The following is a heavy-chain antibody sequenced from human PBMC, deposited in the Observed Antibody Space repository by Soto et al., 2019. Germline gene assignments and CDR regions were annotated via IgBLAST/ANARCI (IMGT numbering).Heavy chain of an antibody. Sequence: QVQLVESGGGVVQPGRSLRLSCAASGFTFSSYAMHWVRQAPGKGLEWVAVMSYDGSNKYYADSVKGRFTISRDNSKNTLYLQMNSRRAEDTAVYYCARDKSPYSSGWHNRHFDYCGQRTLVTVSS. CDR1: GFTFSSYA. V-gene: IGHV3-30-3*01. J-gene: IGHJ4*02. CDR3: ARDKSPYSSGWHNRHFDY. D-gene: IGHD6-19*01. CDR2: MSYDGSNK.